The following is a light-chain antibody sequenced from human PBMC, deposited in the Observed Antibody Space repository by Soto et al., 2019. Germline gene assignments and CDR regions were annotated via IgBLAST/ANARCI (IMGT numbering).Light chain of an antibody. Sequence: DIQMTKSPSTLSASIGDRVTITCRASQSVGRWLAWYQQKPGKAPKVLIYKASTLAYGVPSRFSGSGAGTEFTLTISSMQPDDFGTYFCQQYETFSTFGQGTKVGIK. CDR2: KAS. J-gene: IGKJ1*01. CDR3: QQYETFST. V-gene: IGKV1-5*03. CDR1: QSVGRW.